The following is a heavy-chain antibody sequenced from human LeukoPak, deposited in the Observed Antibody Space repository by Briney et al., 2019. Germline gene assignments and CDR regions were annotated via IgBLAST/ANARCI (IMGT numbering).Heavy chain of an antibody. CDR1: GFTFSNYG. V-gene: IGHV3-33*01. CDR3: AANFDF. Sequence: PGRSLRLSCAASGFTFSNYGVHWVRQAPGRGLEWVAVIWYDGSTKYYADSVKGRFTISRDNSKNMLYLQMNSLRAEDTAVYYCAANFDFWGQGTLVTVSS. CDR2: IWYDGSTK. J-gene: IGHJ4*02.